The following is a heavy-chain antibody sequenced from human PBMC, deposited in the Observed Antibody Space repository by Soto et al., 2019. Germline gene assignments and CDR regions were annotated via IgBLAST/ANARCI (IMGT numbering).Heavy chain of an antibody. CDR1: GFTFSSYS. V-gene: IGHV3-21*01. CDR3: ARVWRMERNWFDP. Sequence: GGSLRLSCAASGFTFSSYSMNWVRQAPGKGLEWVSSISSSSSYIYYADSVKGRFTISRDNAKNSLYLQMNSLRAEDTAVYYCARVWRMERNWFDPWGQGTLVTVSS. J-gene: IGHJ5*02. CDR2: ISSSSSYI. D-gene: IGHD1-1*01.